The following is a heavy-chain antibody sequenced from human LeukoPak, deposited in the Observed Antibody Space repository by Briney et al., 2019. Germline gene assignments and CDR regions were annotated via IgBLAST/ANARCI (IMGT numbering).Heavy chain of an antibody. CDR1: GGSISSGGYY. D-gene: IGHD6-6*01. V-gene: IGHV4-31*03. CDR3: ARGGAARLHFQN. J-gene: IGHJ1*01. CDR2: IYYSGST. Sequence: SETLSLTCTVSGGSISSGGYYWSWIRQRPGKGLEWIGYIYYSGSTYYNPSLKSRVTISVDTSKNQFSLKLSSVTAADTAVYYCARGGAARLHFQNWGQGTLVTVSS.